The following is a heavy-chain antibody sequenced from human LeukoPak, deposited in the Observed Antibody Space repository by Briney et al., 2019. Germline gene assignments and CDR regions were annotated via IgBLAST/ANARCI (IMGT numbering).Heavy chain of an antibody. V-gene: IGHV3-30*18. CDR1: GFTFSSYG. J-gene: IGHJ5*02. Sequence: PGRSLRLSCTASGFTFSSYGMHWVRQAPGKGLEWVAVTSHDGSNKYYADSVRGRFTISRDNSKNTLSLQMNSLSAEDTAVYYCAKAHPSGCDWFDPWGQGTLVTVSS. CDR3: AKAHPSGCDWFDP. D-gene: IGHD6-19*01. CDR2: TSHDGSNK.